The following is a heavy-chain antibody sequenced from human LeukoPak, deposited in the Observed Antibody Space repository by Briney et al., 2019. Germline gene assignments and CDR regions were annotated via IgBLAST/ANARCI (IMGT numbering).Heavy chain of an antibody. V-gene: IGHV3-7*01. CDR1: GFTFNSYW. D-gene: IGHD2-15*01. CDR3: ARDLKRYCSGGSCSDFDY. CDR2: IKQDGSEK. Sequence: GGSLRLSCAASGFTFNSYWMSWVRQAPGKGLEWVANIKQDGSEKYYVDSVKGRFTISRDNAKNSLYLQMNSLRAEDTAVYYCARDLKRYCSGGSCSDFDYWGQGTLVTVSS. J-gene: IGHJ4*02.